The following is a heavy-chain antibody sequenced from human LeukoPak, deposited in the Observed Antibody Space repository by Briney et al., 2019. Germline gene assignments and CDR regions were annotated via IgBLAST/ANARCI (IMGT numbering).Heavy chain of an antibody. D-gene: IGHD3-10*02. Sequence: PSETLSLTCTVSGDSISTTTSYWGWIRQPPGKGLGWMGSVYYRGSTFYNPSLTSRVGIAVDTSKNQFSLKLTSVTAADTAIYYCARHVPDNWFAPWGQGSLVTVSS. V-gene: IGHV4-39*01. CDR3: ARHVPDNWFAP. J-gene: IGHJ5*01. CDR1: GDSISTTTSY. CDR2: VYYRGST.